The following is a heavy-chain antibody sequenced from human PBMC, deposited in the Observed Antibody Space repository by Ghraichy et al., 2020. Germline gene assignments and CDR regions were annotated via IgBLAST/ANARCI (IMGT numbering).Heavy chain of an antibody. J-gene: IGHJ4*02. Sequence: SETLSLTCAVYGGSFSDFFWTWIRQPPGKGLEWIGEIHRGGSTTYSPSLKSRVTISLNKSKNQFSLKLNSVTAADTAVYYCAGGREGPRMKYWGQGTLVTVSS. CDR2: IHRGGST. CDR1: GGSFSDFF. D-gene: IGHD1-26*01. CDR3: AGGREGPRMKY. V-gene: IGHV4-34*01.